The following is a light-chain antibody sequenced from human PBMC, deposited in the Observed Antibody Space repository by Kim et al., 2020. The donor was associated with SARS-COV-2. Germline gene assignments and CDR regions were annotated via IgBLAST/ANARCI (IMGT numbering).Light chain of an antibody. CDR3: QQRTNWPPRWT. J-gene: IGKJ1*01. V-gene: IGKV3-11*01. Sequence: EIVLTQSPATLSLSPGERATLSCRASQSVSSYLAWYQQRPGQAPRLLIYDTSNRATGIPARFSGSGSGTDFTLTISSLEPEDFAVYYCQQRTNWPPRWTFGQGTKVDIE. CDR2: DTS. CDR1: QSVSSY.